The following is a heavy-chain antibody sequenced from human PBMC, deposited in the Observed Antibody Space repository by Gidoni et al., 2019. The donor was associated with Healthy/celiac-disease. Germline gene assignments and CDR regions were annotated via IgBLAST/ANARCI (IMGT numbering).Heavy chain of an antibody. J-gene: IGHJ6*02. CDR2: IYHSGST. V-gene: IGHV4-38-2*02. Sequence: QVQLQESGPGLVKPSETLSLTCTVSGYSISSGYYWGWIRQPPGKGLEWIGSIYHSGSTYNNPSLKSRVTISVDTSKNQFSLKLSSVTAADTAVYYCARADFGCSSTSCSWPYYYGMDVWGQGTTVTVSS. CDR3: ARADFGCSSTSCSWPYYYGMDV. D-gene: IGHD2-2*01. CDR1: GYSISSGYY.